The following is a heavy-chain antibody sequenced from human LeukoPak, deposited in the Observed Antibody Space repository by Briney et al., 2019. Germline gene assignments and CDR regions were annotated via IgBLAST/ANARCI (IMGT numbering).Heavy chain of an antibody. Sequence: PGGSLRLSCAASGFTFSSYSMNWVRQAPGKGLEWVSSISSSSYIYYADSVKGRFTISRDNAKNSLYLQMSSLRAEDTAVYYCARDRDYYDSSVGYWGQGTLVTVSS. CDR3: ARDRDYYDSSVGY. D-gene: IGHD3-22*01. CDR2: ISSSSYI. J-gene: IGHJ4*02. CDR1: GFTFSSYS. V-gene: IGHV3-21*01.